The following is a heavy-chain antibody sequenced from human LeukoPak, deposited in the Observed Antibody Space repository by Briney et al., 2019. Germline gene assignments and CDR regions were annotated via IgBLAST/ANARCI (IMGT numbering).Heavy chain of an antibody. Sequence: GGSLRLSFSASGFPVSSDYMNWVRQAPGKGLEWVSVIYSGGTTFYADSVKGRSTISRDNSKNTLYLQMNSLRAEDTALYYCARASHIGAAGLFDYWGQGTLVTVSS. V-gene: IGHV3-66*01. CDR2: IYSGGTT. J-gene: IGHJ4*02. CDR3: ARASHIGAAGLFDY. CDR1: GFPVSSDY. D-gene: IGHD6-13*01.